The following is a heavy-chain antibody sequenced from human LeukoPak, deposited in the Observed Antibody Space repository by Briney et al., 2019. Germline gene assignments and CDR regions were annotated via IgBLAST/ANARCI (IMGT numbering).Heavy chain of an antibody. CDR3: AREILSSVGYFDY. CDR2: IYHSGSP. J-gene: IGHJ4*02. D-gene: IGHD2-15*01. Sequence: SQTLSLTCAVSGGSFSSGDYSWSWIRQPPGKGLEWIVYIYHSGSPYYNPSLKSRVTISIDRSKNQLSLKLNSVTAADTAVYYCAREILSSVGYFDYWGQGILVTVSS. V-gene: IGHV4-30-2*01. CDR1: GGSFSSGDYS.